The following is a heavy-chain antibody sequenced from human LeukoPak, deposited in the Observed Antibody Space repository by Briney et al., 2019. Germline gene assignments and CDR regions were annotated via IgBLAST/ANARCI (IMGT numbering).Heavy chain of an antibody. CDR1: GFTFSSYW. CDR3: ARASTTVPNLLDY. CDR2: IKGDGSDT. V-gene: IGHV3-74*01. D-gene: IGHD4-17*01. J-gene: IGHJ4*02. Sequence: GGSLRLSCAASGFTFSSYWMHWVRQTPGKGLVWVSRIKGDGSDTLYADSVKGRFTISRDNSKNTLYLQTSRLGVDDTAVYYCARASTTVPNLLDYWGREPWSPSP.